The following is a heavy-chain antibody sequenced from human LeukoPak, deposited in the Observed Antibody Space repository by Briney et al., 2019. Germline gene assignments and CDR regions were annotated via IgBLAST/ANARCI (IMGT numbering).Heavy chain of an antibody. CDR2: INPKSGGT. Sequence: ASVKVSCKSSGYTFSDYYIHWVRQAPGQGLEWMGLINPKSGGTNFAQKFQDRVTMTRDTSITTGYMELSGLTSDDTAAYYCAREIRFNSYYGMDAWGQGTTVTVSS. D-gene: IGHD3-10*01. CDR1: GYTFSDYY. J-gene: IGHJ6*02. V-gene: IGHV1-2*02. CDR3: AREIRFNSYYGMDA.